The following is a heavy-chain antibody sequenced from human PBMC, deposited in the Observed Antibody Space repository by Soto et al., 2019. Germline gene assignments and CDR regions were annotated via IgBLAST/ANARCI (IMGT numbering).Heavy chain of an antibody. CDR2: INHSGST. V-gene: IGHV4-34*01. J-gene: IGHJ6*03. Sequence: PSETLSLTCAVYGGSFSGYYWSWIRQPPGKGLEWIGEINHSGSTNYNPSLKSRVTISVDTSRNQFSLKLSSVTAADTAVYYCARTMVRGVIIGRYYYMDVWGKGTTVTVSS. D-gene: IGHD3-10*01. CDR1: GGSFSGYY. CDR3: ARTMVRGVIIGRYYYMDV.